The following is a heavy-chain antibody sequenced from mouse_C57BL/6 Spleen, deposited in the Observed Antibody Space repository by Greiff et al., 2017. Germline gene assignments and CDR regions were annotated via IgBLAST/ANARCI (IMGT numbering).Heavy chain of an antibody. CDR1: GFTFSDYG. D-gene: IGHD1-1*01. CDR3: ARKGLDYYGSSYGWYFDV. CDR2: ISSGSSTI. J-gene: IGHJ1*03. Sequence: EVQGVESGGGLVKPGGSLKLSCAASGFTFSDYGMHWVRQAPEKGLEWVAYISSGSSTIYYADTVKGRFTISRDNAKNTLFLQMTSLRSEDTAMYYCARKGLDYYGSSYGWYFDVWGTGTTVTVSS. V-gene: IGHV5-17*01.